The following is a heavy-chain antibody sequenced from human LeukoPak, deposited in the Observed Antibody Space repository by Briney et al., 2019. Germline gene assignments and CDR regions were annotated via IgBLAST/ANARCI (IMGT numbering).Heavy chain of an antibody. V-gene: IGHV4-4*07. J-gene: IGHJ4*02. CDR1: GSSISTYY. D-gene: IGHD6-19*01. CDR3: ARGVAGRVDY. CDR2: ISTSVST. Sequence: KPSETLSPTCTVSGSSISTYYWTWVRQPAGKGLEWIGRISTSVSTNYNPSLKSRLTMSVDTFKNQFSLNLRSMTAADTAVYFCARGVAGRVDYWGQGALVTVSS.